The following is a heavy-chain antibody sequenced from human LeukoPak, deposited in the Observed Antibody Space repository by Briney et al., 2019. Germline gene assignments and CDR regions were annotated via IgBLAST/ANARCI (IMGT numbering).Heavy chain of an antibody. J-gene: IGHJ4*02. Sequence: GGSLRPSCAASGNYWMHWVRQAPGKGLVWVSHINSDGSWTSYADSVKGRFTISKDNAKNTVYLQMNSLRVEDTAFYYCARDLAYSRLDYWGQGMLVTVSS. D-gene: IGHD5-18*01. CDR1: GNYW. V-gene: IGHV3-74*01. CDR2: INSDGSWT. CDR3: ARDLAYSRLDY.